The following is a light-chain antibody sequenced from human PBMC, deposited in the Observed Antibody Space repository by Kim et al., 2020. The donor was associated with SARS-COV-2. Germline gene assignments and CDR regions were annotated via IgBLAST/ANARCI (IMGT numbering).Light chain of an antibody. Sequence: SWSQGERATLSCRASQSISSYLAWYQQKPGQAPRLLIYDASNRATGIPARFSGSGSGTDFTLTVSSLEPEDFAVYYCQQRSAWPQTFGQGTKLEI. J-gene: IGKJ2*01. CDR1: QSISSY. CDR2: DAS. CDR3: QQRSAWPQT. V-gene: IGKV3-11*01.